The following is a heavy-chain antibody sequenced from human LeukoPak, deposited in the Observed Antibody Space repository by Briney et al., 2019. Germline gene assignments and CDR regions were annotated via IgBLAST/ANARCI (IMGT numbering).Heavy chain of an antibody. Sequence: GGSLRLSCAASGFTFSSYAMSWVRQAPGKGLEWVSAISGSGGSTYYADSVKGRFTISRDNSKNTLYLQMNSLKTEDTAVYYFTKVPSVGGVNVTEDDFDYWGQGTLVTVSS. J-gene: IGHJ4*02. D-gene: IGHD3-16*02. V-gene: IGHV3-23*01. CDR3: TKVPSVGGVNVTEDDFDY. CDR2: ISGSGGST. CDR1: GFTFSSYA.